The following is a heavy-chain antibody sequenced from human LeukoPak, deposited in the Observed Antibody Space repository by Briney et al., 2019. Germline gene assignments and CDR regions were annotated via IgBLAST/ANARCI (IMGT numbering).Heavy chain of an antibody. CDR1: GGSFSGYY. CDR2: INHSGST. Sequence: SETLSLTCAVYGGSFSGYYWSWIRQPPGKGLEWIGEINHSGSTNYNPSLKSRVTISVDTSKNQFSLKLSSVTAAVTAVYYCARGLRYYYYYMDVWGKGTTVTVSS. CDR3: ARGLRYYYYYMDV. V-gene: IGHV4-34*01. J-gene: IGHJ6*03.